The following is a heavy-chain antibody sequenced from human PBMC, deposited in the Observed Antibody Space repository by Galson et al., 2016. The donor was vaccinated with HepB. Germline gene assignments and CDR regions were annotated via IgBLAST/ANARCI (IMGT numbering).Heavy chain of an antibody. D-gene: IGHD3-22*01. CDR2: ISDDGSHK. Sequence: SLRLSCAASGFIFSSFALHWVRQAPGKGLEWVSIISDDGSHKFYEDSVKGRFTISRDQSKNTLYLQVNSLRTEDTATYYCARGYYDTAGQDAFDIWGLGTMITVSS. CDR3: ARGYYDTAGQDAFDI. V-gene: IGHV3-30-3*01. J-gene: IGHJ3*02. CDR1: GFIFSSFA.